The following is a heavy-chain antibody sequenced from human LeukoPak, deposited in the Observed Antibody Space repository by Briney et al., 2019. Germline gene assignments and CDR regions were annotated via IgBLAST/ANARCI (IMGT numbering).Heavy chain of an antibody. CDR2: IIPIFGTA. J-gene: IGHJ4*02. CDR3: ARVVVRGEYYFDY. D-gene: IGHD3-10*01. Sequence: ASVKVSCKASGGTFSSYAISWVRQAPGQGLEWMGGIIPIFGTANYAQKFQGRVTITTDESTSTAYMELSSLRSEDTGVYYCARVVVRGEYYFDYWGQGTLVTISS. V-gene: IGHV1-69*05. CDR1: GGTFSSYA.